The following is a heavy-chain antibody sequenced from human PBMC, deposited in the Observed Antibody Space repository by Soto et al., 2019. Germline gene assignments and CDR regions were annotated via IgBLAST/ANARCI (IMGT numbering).Heavy chain of an antibody. CDR3: AKTSGYDYVWGSSGLDP. CDR1: GFTFSSFG. Sequence: GGSLRLSCAASGFTFSSFGMHWVRQAPDKGLQWVAVISYDGSDKYYADSVKGRFTISRDGSTNTMYLQMNSLRLEDTAVYYCAKTSGYDYVWGSSGLDPWGQGTLVTVSS. CDR2: ISYDGSDK. D-gene: IGHD3-16*01. V-gene: IGHV3-30*18. J-gene: IGHJ5*02.